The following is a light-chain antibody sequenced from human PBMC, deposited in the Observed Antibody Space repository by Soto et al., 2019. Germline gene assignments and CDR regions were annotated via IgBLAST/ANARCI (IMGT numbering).Light chain of an antibody. CDR2: AAS. CDR1: QSVDNR. Sequence: IVMTQSPATLSVSPGESATLSCRAGQSVDNRLAWYQQRPGQAPRLLIYAASTRATGIPARFSGSGSGTDFTLTISGLQSEDFGVYYCQQYYNWRTFGQGTKVDIK. V-gene: IGKV3-15*01. J-gene: IGKJ1*01. CDR3: QQYYNWRT.